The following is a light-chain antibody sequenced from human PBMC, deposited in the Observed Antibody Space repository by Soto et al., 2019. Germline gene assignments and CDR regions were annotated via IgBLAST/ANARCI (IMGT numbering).Light chain of an antibody. CDR2: AAS. CDR1: QTISSY. V-gene: IGKV1-39*01. CDR3: QQSYSTPYT. Sequence: DIQMTQSPSSLSASVGDRVTITCQAGQTISSYLNWYQQRPGKAPKLLIYAASSLQSGVPSRFSGSGSGTDFTLTISSLQPEDFATYYCQQSYSTPYTFGQGTELEIK. J-gene: IGKJ2*01.